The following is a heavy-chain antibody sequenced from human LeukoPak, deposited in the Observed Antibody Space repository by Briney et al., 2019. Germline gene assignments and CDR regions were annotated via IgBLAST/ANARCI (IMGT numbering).Heavy chain of an antibody. CDR3: ARRSRGQQWPNAFDI. D-gene: IGHD6-19*01. CDR1: GYSFTNYW. Sequence: GESLKISCKGSGYSFTNYWIGWVRQMPGKGLEWMGIIYPGDSDTRYSPSFQGQVTISADKSISTAYLQWSSLKASDTAMYYCARRSRGQQWPNAFDIWGQGTMVTVSS. CDR2: IYPGDSDT. J-gene: IGHJ3*02. V-gene: IGHV5-51*01.